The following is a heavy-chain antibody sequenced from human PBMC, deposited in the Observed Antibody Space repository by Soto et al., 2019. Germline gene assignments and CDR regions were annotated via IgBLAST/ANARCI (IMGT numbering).Heavy chain of an antibody. D-gene: IGHD3-3*01. Sequence: SETLSLTCTVSSGSISSTSYYWAWIRQPPGKGLEWIGAVYYDGTTYYTASLKSRVTISVDTSKNEISLELNAVTAADTAVYYCVRDFGDLQDFWSGPDQWGQGVPVTVPQ. CDR2: VYYDGTT. J-gene: IGHJ5*02. CDR3: VRDFGDLQDFWSGPDQ. V-gene: IGHV4-39*02. CDR1: SGSISSTSYY.